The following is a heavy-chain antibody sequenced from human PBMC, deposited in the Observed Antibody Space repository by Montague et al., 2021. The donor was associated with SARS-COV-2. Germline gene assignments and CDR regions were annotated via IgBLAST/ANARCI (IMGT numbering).Heavy chain of an antibody. Sequence: SETLSLTCAVDGGSFSDYYWGWIRQPPGKGLEWIGEINHRGSTNYNPSLKSRVTISEDTSKNQFSLKLSSVTAADTAVYYCARARTSLIVVVNGFDYWGQGTLVTVSS. CDR2: INHRGST. D-gene: IGHD2-21*01. V-gene: IGHV4-34*01. CDR3: ARARTSLIVVVNGFDY. J-gene: IGHJ4*02. CDR1: GGSFSDYY.